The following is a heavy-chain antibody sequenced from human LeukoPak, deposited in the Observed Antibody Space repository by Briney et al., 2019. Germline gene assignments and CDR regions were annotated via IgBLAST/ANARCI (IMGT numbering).Heavy chain of an antibody. D-gene: IGHD1-26*01. CDR3: ARKWELLSWFDP. J-gene: IGHJ5*02. CDR1: GGSISSYY. Sequence: ASETLSLTCTVSGGSISSYYWSWIRQPPGKGLEWIGYIYYSGSTNYNPSLKSRVTISVDTSKNQFSLKLSSVTAADTAVYYCARKWELLSWFDPWGQGTLVTVSS. V-gene: IGHV4-59*01. CDR2: IYYSGST.